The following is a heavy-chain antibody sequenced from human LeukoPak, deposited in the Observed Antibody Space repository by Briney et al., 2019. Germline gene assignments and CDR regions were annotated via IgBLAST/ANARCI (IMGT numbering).Heavy chain of an antibody. J-gene: IGHJ4*02. CDR1: GDSISSGGYS. Sequence: SETLSLTCAVSGDSISSGGYSWSWIRQPPGKGLEWIGYIYHSGSTYYNPSLKSRVTISVDRSKNQFSLKLISVTAADTAVYYCARGDYGSGSQFDYWGQGMLVTVSS. CDR2: IYHSGST. D-gene: IGHD3-10*01. CDR3: ARGDYGSGSQFDY. V-gene: IGHV4-30-2*01.